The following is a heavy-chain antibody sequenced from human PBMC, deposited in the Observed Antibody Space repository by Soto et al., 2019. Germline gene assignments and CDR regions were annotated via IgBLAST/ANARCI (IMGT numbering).Heavy chain of an antibody. Sequence: EVQLLESGGGLVQPGGSLRLSCAASGFTFSSYAMSWVRQAPGKGLEWVSAISGSGGSTYYAYSVKGRFTISRDNSKNTLYLQMNSLRAEDTAVYYCANSVVVVAAPRGYWGQGTLVTVSS. V-gene: IGHV3-23*01. J-gene: IGHJ4*02. CDR1: GFTFSSYA. CDR2: ISGSGGST. D-gene: IGHD2-15*01. CDR3: ANSVVVVAAPRGY.